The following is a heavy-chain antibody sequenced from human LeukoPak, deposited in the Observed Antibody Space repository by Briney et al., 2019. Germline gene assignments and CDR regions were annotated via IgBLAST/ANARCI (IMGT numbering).Heavy chain of an antibody. CDR2: IYHSGST. CDR1: GYSISSGYY. V-gene: IGHV4-38-2*02. Sequence: SETLSLTCTVSGYSISSGYYWGWIRQPPGKGLEWIGSIYHSGSTYYNPSLKSRVTISVDTSKNQFSLKLSSVTAADTAVYYCASHDYGDQNYWGQGTLVTVSS. J-gene: IGHJ4*02. CDR3: ASHDYGDQNY. D-gene: IGHD4-17*01.